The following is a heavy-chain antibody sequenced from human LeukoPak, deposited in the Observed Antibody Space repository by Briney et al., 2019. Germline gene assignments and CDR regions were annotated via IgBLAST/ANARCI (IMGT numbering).Heavy chain of an antibody. CDR1: GYTFTNHY. CDR2: SNPNSGGT. V-gene: IGHV1-2*02. Sequence: ASVNLTCKASGYTFTNHYIHWVRQPPAQGLEGMGGSNPNSGGTNYEQKFQGRVTMTRDTSTSTAYMELSRLRSDDTAIYYCARVNTAFSWFDPWGQGTLVTVSS. J-gene: IGHJ5*02. D-gene: IGHD2-2*02. CDR3: ARVNTAFSWFDP.